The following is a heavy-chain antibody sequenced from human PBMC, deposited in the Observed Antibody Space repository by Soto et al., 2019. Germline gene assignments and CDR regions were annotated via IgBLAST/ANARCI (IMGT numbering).Heavy chain of an antibody. D-gene: IGHD2-21*02. V-gene: IGHV3-23*01. CDR1: GLILSNYV. CDR2: ISRSGEST. Sequence: EVQLLESGGCLVQPGGSLRLSCQASGLILSNYVMSWVSQAPGRGLEWGSAISRSGESTFYADSVKGRVTISRDDSSNTLYMQMNSLRAEDTAVYYCAKDQSYCGGDCYTLWGQGTLVTVSS. CDR3: AKDQSYCGGDCYTL. J-gene: IGHJ4*02.